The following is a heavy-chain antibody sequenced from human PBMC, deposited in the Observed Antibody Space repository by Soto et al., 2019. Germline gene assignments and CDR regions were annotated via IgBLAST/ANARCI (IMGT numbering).Heavy chain of an antibody. CDR3: AKHPYSTGWSGWFDP. CDR2: VSYSGGST. Sequence: SGGSLRLSCAASGFTFTSFAMSWVRQAPGKGLEWVSAVSYSGGSTYYADSVKGRFTISRDNSKSTLYLQMNSLRAEDTALYYCAKHPYSTGWSGWFDPWGQGTLVTSPQ. CDR1: GFTFTSFA. V-gene: IGHV3-23*01. J-gene: IGHJ5*02. D-gene: IGHD6-19*01.